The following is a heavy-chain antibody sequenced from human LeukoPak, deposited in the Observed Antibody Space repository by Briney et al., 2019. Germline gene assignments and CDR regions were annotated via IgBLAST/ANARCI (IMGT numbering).Heavy chain of an antibody. CDR1: GYTFTSYG. Sequence: AAVKVSFMASGYTFTSYGISWVRPAPGPGLEWMGWISPYNGNTNYAQKVQGRVTMTTETSTSTVYMELRSLRSDDTAVYYCARHYDAGKDDAFHIGGQGTMVTVSS. J-gene: IGHJ3*02. CDR3: ARHYDAGKDDAFHI. V-gene: IGHV1-18*01. D-gene: IGHD3-10*01. CDR2: ISPYNGNT.